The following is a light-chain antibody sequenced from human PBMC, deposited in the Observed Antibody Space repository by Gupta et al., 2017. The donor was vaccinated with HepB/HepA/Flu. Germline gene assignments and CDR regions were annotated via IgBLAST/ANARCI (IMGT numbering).Light chain of an antibody. V-gene: IGKV3-20*01. Sequence: TVLTQSPGSLSLSPGETVTLSCRDSPSVNNRYLAWYQHKPGQAPRLLICGASSRATGIPDRCSGSGAGTDFSLTISSLEPEDFAVYYCQQSGFSPFTFGPGTKVEIK. CDR3: QQSGFSPFT. CDR1: PSVNNRY. J-gene: IGKJ3*01. CDR2: GAS.